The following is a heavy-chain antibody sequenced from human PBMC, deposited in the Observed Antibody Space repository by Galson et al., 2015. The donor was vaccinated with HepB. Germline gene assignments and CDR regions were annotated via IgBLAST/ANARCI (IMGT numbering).Heavy chain of an antibody. Sequence: TLSLTCAVSGGSISNSNWWSWVRQPPGKGLEWIGEIFHSGTTHYNPSLMSRVTISVDKSKNQFSLRLRSVTAADTAVYYCARKPFLSHYNWFDPWDQGILVTVSS. CDR3: ARKPFLSHYNWFDP. V-gene: IGHV4-4*02. J-gene: IGHJ5*02. CDR1: GGSISNSNW. D-gene: IGHD1-14*01. CDR2: IFHSGTT.